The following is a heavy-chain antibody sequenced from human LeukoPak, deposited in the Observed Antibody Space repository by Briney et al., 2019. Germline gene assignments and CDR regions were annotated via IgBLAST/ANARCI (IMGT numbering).Heavy chain of an antibody. CDR2: ISSSSSTI. CDR3: ARGPNRDYYYDSSGFFDY. J-gene: IGHJ4*02. D-gene: IGHD3-22*01. V-gene: IGHV3-48*04. Sequence: SGGSLRLSCAASGFTFSSYSMNWVRQAPGKGLEWVSYISSSSSTIYYADSVKGRLTISRDNAKNSLYLQMNSLRAEDTAVYYCARGPNRDYYYDSSGFFDYWGQGTLVTVSS. CDR1: GFTFSSYS.